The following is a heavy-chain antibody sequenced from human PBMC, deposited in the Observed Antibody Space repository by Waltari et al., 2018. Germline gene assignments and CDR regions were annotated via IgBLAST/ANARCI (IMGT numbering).Heavy chain of an antibody. V-gene: IGHV1-69*02. Sequence: QVQLVQSGAEVKKPGSSVKVSCKASGGPFNTYTFSWVRQAPGQGREWMGRIIPILGIANYAQNFQCRVTISSDKSTSTAFMELRSLGSEETAVYYCARVDSSGYLDAFDIWGQGTMVTVSS. CDR3: ARVDSSGYLDAFDI. J-gene: IGHJ3*02. CDR1: GGPFNTYT. CDR2: IIPILGIA. D-gene: IGHD3-22*01.